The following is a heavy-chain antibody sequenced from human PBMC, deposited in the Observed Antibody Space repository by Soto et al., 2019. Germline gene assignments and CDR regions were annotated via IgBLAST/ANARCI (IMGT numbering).Heavy chain of an antibody. CDR1: GGSISSYY. V-gene: IGHV4-59*13. CDR3: ARVTWFYGMDV. Sequence: PSETLSLTCTVSGGSISSYYWSWIRQPPGKGLEWIGYIYYSGSTNYNPSLKSRVTISVDTSKNQFSLKLSSVTAADTAVYYCARVTWFYGMDVWGQGTTVTVSS. CDR2: IYYSGST. J-gene: IGHJ6*02. D-gene: IGHD3-9*01.